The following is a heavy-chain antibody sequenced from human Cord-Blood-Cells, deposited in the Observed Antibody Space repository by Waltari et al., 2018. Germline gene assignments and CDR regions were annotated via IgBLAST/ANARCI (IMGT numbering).Heavy chain of an antibody. CDR1: GYTFTGHY. CDR3: ARDRNSSSSGPDAFDI. Sequence: QVQLVQSGAEVKKPGASVKVSCKASGYTFTGHYMHWLRQAPGQGLEWMGWINPNRGGTNYAQKFQGWVTMTRETSISTAYMELSRLRSDDTAVYYCARDRNSSSSGPDAFDIWGQGTMVTVSS. J-gene: IGHJ3*02. CDR2: INPNRGGT. V-gene: IGHV1-2*04. D-gene: IGHD6-6*01.